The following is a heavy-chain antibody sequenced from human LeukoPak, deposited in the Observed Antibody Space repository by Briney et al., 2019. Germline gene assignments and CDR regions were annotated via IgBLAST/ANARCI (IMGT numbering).Heavy chain of an antibody. V-gene: IGHV4-39*07. Sequence: PSETLPLTCTVSGGSISSSSYYWGWIRQPPGKGLEWIGSIYYSGSTYYNPSLKSRVTISVDTSKNQFSLKLSSVTAADTAVYYCARAHSVVCSGGSCYSGWFDPWGQGTLVTFSS. CDR1: GGSISSSSYY. J-gene: IGHJ5*02. CDR2: IYYSGST. CDR3: ARAHSVVCSGGSCYSGWFDP. D-gene: IGHD2-15*01.